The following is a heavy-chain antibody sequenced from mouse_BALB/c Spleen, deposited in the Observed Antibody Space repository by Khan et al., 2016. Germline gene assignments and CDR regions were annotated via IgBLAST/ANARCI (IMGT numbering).Heavy chain of an antibody. CDR1: GFSITSDYS. CDR2: IHYSGST. D-gene: IGHD1-1*01. CDR3: ARYYYGGAPWFAY. J-gene: IGHJ3*01. Sequence: EVQLQESGPDLVKPSQSLSLTCTVTGFSITSDYSWHWIRQFPGNKLEWMGYIHYSGSTNYNPSLKSRISNTRDTSKNQFFLQLNSVTTEDTATFYCARYYYGGAPWFAYWGQGTLVTVSA. V-gene: IGHV3-1*02.